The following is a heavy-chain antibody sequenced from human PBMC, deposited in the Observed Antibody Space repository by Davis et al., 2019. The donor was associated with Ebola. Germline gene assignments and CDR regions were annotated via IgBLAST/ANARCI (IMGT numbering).Heavy chain of an antibody. Sequence: GRSLRLSCPASGFTVTKDHMSWVRQAPGKGLEWVPVIHAGSSTNYTDSAKGRFTISRDYSKNTLFLQMNRLGSEDTAVYYCTRATLDHYYGMDVWGQGTTVTVSS. CDR2: IHAGSST. CDR3: TRATLDHYYGMDV. V-gene: IGHV3-66*01. CDR1: GFTVTKDH. J-gene: IGHJ6*02.